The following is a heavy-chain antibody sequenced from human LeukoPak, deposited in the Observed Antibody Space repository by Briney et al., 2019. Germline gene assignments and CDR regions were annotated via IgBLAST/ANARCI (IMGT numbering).Heavy chain of an antibody. J-gene: IGHJ4*02. CDR2: INHSGST. CDR1: GGSFSGYY. CDR3: ARDEGD. Sequence: MTSETLSLTCAVYGGSFSGYYWSWIRQPPGKGLEWIGEINHSGSTNYNPSLKSRVTISVDTSKNQFSLKLSSVTAADTAVYYCARDEGDWGQGTLVTVSS. V-gene: IGHV4-34*01.